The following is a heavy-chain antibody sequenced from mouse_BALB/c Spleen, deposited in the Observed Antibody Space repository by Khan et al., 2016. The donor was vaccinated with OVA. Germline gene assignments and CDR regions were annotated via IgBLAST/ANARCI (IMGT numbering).Heavy chain of an antibody. CDR3: APAGTGDYFDY. J-gene: IGHJ2*01. Sequence: VQLKESGAELVKPGASVKLSCTASGFNIKDTHMHWVKQRPEQGPEWIGRIDPANDNSKYDPRFQGKATITADTSSNTAYLHLSSLTSEDTAVYYCAPAGTGDYFDYGGQGTTLTVSS. V-gene: IGHV14-3*02. CDR1: GFNIKDTH. D-gene: IGHD4-1*01. CDR2: IDPANDNS.